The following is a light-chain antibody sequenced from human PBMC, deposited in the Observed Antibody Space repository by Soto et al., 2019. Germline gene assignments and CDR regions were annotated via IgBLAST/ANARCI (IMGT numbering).Light chain of an antibody. CDR3: SSYTSSSADV. Sequence: QSALTQPACVSVSPGQSITISCTGTSGDVGVYNYVSWYQQHPGKAPKLMIYEVSNRPSGVSNRFSGSKSGNTASLTISGLQAEDEADYYCSSYTSSSADVSGTGTKGTVX. J-gene: IGLJ1*01. CDR1: SGDVGVYNY. CDR2: EVS. V-gene: IGLV2-14*01.